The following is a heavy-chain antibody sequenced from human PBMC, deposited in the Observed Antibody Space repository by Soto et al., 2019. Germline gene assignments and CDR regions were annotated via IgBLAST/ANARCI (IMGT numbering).Heavy chain of an antibody. CDR1: GGSISSYY. V-gene: IGHV4-59*01. CDR3: AREGGEGNYFDY. Sequence: SETLSLTCTVSGGSISSYYWRWIRHPPGKGLEWIGYIYYSGSTNYNPSLKSRVTISVDTSKNQFSLKLSSVTAADTAVYYCAREGGEGNYFDYWGQGTLVTVSS. CDR2: IYYSGST. J-gene: IGHJ4*02. D-gene: IGHD3-10*01.